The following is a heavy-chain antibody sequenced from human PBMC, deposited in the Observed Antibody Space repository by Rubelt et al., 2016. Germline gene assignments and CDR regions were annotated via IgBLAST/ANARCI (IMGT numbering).Heavy chain of an antibody. CDR3: ARDSEFSFGPNTDYYAMDV. V-gene: IGHV3-23*04. Sequence: EVQLVESGGGLVQPGGSLRLSCAASGFTFSSYAMSWVRQAPGKGLEWVSAISGSGAGTYYADSVKGRFTISRDNSKNTLYLQLNSLRAEDTAVYYCARDSEFSFGPNTDYYAMDVWGLGTTVTVSS. CDR1: GFTFSSYA. D-gene: IGHD5-18*01. CDR2: ISGSGAGT. J-gene: IGHJ6*02.